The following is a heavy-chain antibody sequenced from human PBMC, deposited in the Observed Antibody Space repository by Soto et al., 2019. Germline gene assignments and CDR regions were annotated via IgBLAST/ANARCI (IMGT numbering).Heavy chain of an antibody. D-gene: IGHD3-10*01. Sequence: QVQLVESGGGVVQPGRSLRLSCAASGFTFSTYGMHWVGQAPGKGLEWVAVISYHGSNEYYADSVTGRFTISRDNSKNTLHLQMNSLRAEDTAVYYCAKDGRWFGDYYYYYMDAWGKGTTVTVSS. V-gene: IGHV3-30*18. J-gene: IGHJ6*03. CDR3: AKDGRWFGDYYYYYMDA. CDR2: ISYHGSNE. CDR1: GFTFSTYG.